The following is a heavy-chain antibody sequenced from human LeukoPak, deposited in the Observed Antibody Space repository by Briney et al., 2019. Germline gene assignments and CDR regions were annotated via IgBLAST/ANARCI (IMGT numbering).Heavy chain of an antibody. CDR3: VRLRRNYDSSGYYYYYDY. CDR2: ISVRSNYI. Sequence: PGGSLRLSCVASGYTFSSFSINWVRQAPGKGLEWVSSISVRSNYIYYADSVRGRFSISRDDARNSLYLQMDSLRGDDTAVYSCVRLRRNYDSSGYYYYYDYWGQGTLVTVSS. D-gene: IGHD3-22*01. CDR1: GYTFSSFS. J-gene: IGHJ4*02. V-gene: IGHV3-21*01.